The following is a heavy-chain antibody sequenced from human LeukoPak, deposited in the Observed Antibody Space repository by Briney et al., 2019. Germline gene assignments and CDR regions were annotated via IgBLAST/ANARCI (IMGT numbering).Heavy chain of an antibody. Sequence: PGGSLRLSCAASGFTLISYDMPWVRQAPGKGLEWVSGIGTAGDTYFPGSVKGRFTISRDNGKNSLYLQMNSLRAGDTAVYYCARSLYSSGDHWGQGTLVTVSS. CDR1: GFTLISYD. CDR2: IGTAGDT. J-gene: IGHJ5*02. V-gene: IGHV3-13*01. CDR3: ARSLYSSGDH. D-gene: IGHD6-19*01.